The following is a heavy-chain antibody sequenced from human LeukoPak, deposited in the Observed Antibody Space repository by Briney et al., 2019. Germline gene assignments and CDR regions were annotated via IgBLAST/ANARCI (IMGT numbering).Heavy chain of an antibody. Sequence: PGRSLRLSCAASGFTFSSYGMHWVRQAPGKGLEWVAVISYDGSNKYYADSVKGRFTISRDNSKNTLYLQMNSLRAEDTAVYYCAKEVGAAAGTDNTFDYWGQGTLDTVSS. CDR2: ISYDGSNK. J-gene: IGHJ4*02. CDR1: GFTFSSYG. V-gene: IGHV3-30*18. CDR3: AKEVGAAAGTDNTFDY. D-gene: IGHD6-13*01.